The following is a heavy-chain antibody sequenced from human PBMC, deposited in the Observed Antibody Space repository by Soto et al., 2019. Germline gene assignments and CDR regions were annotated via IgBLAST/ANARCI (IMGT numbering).Heavy chain of an antibody. J-gene: IGHJ6*02. V-gene: IGHV1-18*01. Sequence: QVQLVQSGAEVKKPVASVKVSCKASGYTFTSYGFSWVRQALGQGLEWMGWISAYNGITNYAQKLQGRVTMTTDTSTSTAYMELRSLRSDDTAVYYCAREGSRPYYYYGMDDGGQGTTVTVSS. D-gene: IGHD1-26*01. CDR1: GYTFTSYG. CDR3: AREGSRPYYYYGMDD. CDR2: ISAYNGIT.